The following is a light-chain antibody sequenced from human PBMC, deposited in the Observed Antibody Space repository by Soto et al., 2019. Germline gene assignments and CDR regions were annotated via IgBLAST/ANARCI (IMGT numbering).Light chain of an antibody. CDR3: SSYGASSTL. Sequence: QSALTQPASLSGSPGQSITISCTGTNSDIGSYNYVSWYQQHPGKAPKLMIFDVSYRPSGISDRFSGSKSGNTASLTISGLQPEDEADYYCSSYGASSTLFGGGTKLTVL. CDR1: NSDIGSYNY. J-gene: IGLJ3*02. CDR2: DVS. V-gene: IGLV2-14*03.